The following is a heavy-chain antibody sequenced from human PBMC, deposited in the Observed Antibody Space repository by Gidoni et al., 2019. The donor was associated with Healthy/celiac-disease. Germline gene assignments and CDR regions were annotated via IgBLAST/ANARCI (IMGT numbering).Heavy chain of an antibody. Sequence: EVQLLESGGGLVQPGGSLRLSCAASGFTFSSYAMSWVRQAPGKGLEWVSAISGSGGSTYYADSVKGRFTISRDNSKNTLYLQMNSLRAEDTAVYYCAKPMGIVVPAARAPLQGNWFDPWGQGTLVTVSS. J-gene: IGHJ5*02. D-gene: IGHD2-2*01. CDR3: AKPMGIVVPAARAPLQGNWFDP. V-gene: IGHV3-23*01. CDR2: ISGSGGST. CDR1: GFTFSSYA.